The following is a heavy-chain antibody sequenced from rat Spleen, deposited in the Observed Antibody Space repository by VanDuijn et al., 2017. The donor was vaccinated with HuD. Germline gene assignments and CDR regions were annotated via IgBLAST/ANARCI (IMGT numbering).Heavy chain of an antibody. D-gene: IGHD1-6*01. Sequence: EVQLVESGGGLVQPGRSMKLSCAASGFTFSNYYMAWVRQAPKKGLEWVATISYDGSSTYYRDSVKGRFTISRDNAKSTLYLQMDSLRSEDTATYYCARLYTTDYYYFDYWGQGVMVTVSS. CDR1: GFTFSNYY. CDR2: ISYDGSST. V-gene: IGHV5-7*01. J-gene: IGHJ2*01. CDR3: ARLYTTDYYYFDY.